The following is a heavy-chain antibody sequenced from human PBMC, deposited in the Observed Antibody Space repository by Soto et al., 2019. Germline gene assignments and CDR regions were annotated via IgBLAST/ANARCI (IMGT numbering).Heavy chain of an antibody. CDR1: GFTFSSYS. CDR3: ARDPPGTTPHYFDY. V-gene: IGHV3-21*01. J-gene: IGHJ4*02. CDR2: ISSSSSYI. D-gene: IGHD1-7*01. Sequence: EVQLVESGGGLVKPGGSLRLSCAASGFTFSSYSMNWVRQAPGKGLEWVSSISSSSSYIYYADSVKGRFTISRDNAKNSLYLQMNSLRADDPAVYYCARDPPGTTPHYFDYWGQGTLVTVSS.